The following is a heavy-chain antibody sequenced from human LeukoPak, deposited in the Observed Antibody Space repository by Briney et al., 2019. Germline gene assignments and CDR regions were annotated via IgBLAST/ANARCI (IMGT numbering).Heavy chain of an antibody. V-gene: IGHV1-3*01. J-gene: IGHJ4*02. Sequence: VASVNVSCKASGYTFTSYAMHWVRQAPGQRLEWMGWINAGNGNTKYSQKFQGRVTITRDTSASTAYMELSSLRSEDTAVYYCAREGITGTTWVYWGQGTLVTASS. D-gene: IGHD1-20*01. CDR3: AREGITGTTWVY. CDR1: GYTFTSYA. CDR2: INAGNGNT.